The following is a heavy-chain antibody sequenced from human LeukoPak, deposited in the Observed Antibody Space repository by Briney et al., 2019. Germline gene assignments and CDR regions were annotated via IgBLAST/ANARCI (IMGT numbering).Heavy chain of an antibody. CDR2: IQYDGSNK. V-gene: IGHV3-30*02. D-gene: IGHD6-19*01. J-gene: IGHJ4*02. CDR3: ARARIAVAGPFDY. Sequence: GGSLRLSCAAPGFTFSSYGMHWVRQTPGKGLEWVAFIQYDGSNKYYAHSVKGRFTISRDNSKNTLHLQMNSLRVEDTAVYYCARARIAVAGPFDYWGQGTLVTVSS. CDR1: GFTFSSYG.